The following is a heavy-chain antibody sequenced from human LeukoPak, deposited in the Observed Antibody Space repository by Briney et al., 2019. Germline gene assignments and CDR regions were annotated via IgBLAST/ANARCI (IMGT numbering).Heavy chain of an antibody. J-gene: IGHJ4*02. CDR2: IIPILGIA. D-gene: IGHD5-24*01. V-gene: IGHV1-69*04. Sequence: SVKVSFKASGGTFSSYAISWVRQAPGQGLEWMGRIIPILGIANYAQKFQGRVTITADKSTSTAYMELSSLRSEDTAVYYCAGGDGYSSLFDYWGQGTLVTVSS. CDR1: GGTFSSYA. CDR3: AGGDGYSSLFDY.